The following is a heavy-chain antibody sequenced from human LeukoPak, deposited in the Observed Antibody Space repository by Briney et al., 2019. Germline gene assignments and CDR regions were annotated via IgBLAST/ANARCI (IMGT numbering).Heavy chain of an antibody. CDR3: ARMTPTNQVLRYFDWLLPRELGMDV. V-gene: IGHV7-4-1*02. Sequence: GASVKVSCKASGYTFTSYAMNWVRQAPGQGLEWMGWINTNTGNPTYAQGFTGRFVFSLDTSVSTAYLQISSLKAEDTGVYYCARMTPTNQVLRYFDWLLPRELGMDVRGQGTTVTVSS. CDR1: GYTFTSYA. D-gene: IGHD3-9*01. J-gene: IGHJ6*02. CDR2: INTNTGNP.